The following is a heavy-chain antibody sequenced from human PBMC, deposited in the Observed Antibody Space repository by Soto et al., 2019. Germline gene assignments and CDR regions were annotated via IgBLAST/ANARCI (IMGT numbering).Heavy chain of an antibody. CDR2: IVPSVDTT. Sequence: QVQLVQSGTEVKKPGASVKVSCKASGGTFSRSGFHWVLQAPGQGLEWMGMIVPSVDTTNYAQKFQARVTISADQFTSTGYMELRSLRSEDTAVYYCARCPQPPDTDDPYAVDVWGQGTRFIFSS. V-gene: IGHV1-69*18. J-gene: IGHJ6*02. CDR1: GGTFSRSG. D-gene: IGHD2-8*02. CDR3: ARCPQPPDTDDPYAVDV.